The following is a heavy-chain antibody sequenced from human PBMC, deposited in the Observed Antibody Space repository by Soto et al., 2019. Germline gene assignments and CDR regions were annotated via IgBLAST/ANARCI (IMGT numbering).Heavy chain of an antibody. CDR1: GFTFSSYV. Sequence: GGSLRLSCAASGFTFSSYVFHWVRQAPGKGLEWVAVISYDGSNKYYADSVKGRFTISRDNSKDTLYLQMNSLRAEDTAVYYCARDRIPTGMDVWGQGTTVTVS. CDR3: ARDRIPTGMDV. CDR2: ISYDGSNK. J-gene: IGHJ6*02. V-gene: IGHV3-30*14.